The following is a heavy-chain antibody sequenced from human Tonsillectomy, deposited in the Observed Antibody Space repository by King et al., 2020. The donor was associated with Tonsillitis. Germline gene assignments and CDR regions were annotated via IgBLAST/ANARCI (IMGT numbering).Heavy chain of an antibody. V-gene: IGHV3-21*01. CDR3: VREGGLGRRYYFDY. CDR2: ISSSSSYI. J-gene: IGHJ4*02. Sequence: VQLVESGGGLVKPGGSLRLSCAASGFTFSSYSMNWVRQAPGKGLEWVSSISSSSSYIYYADSVKGRFTISRDNAKNSLYLQMNSLRAEDTAVYYCVREGGLGRRYYFDYWGQGTLVTVSS. D-gene: IGHD1-26*01. CDR1: GFTFSSYS.